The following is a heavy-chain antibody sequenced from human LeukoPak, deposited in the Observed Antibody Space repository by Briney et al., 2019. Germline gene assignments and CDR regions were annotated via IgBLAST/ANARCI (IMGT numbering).Heavy chain of an antibody. Sequence: PSETLSLTCTVSGGSISSSSYYWGWIRQPPGKGLEWIGSIYYSGSTYYNPSLKSRVTISVDTSKNQFSLKLSSVTAADTAVYYCARIQYYYYGMDVWGQGTTVTVSS. CDR1: GGSISSSSYY. CDR2: IYYSGST. CDR3: ARIQYYYYGMDV. J-gene: IGHJ6*02. V-gene: IGHV4-39*01.